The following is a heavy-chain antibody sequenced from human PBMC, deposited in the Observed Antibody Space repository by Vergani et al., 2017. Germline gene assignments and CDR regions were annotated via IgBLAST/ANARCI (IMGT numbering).Heavy chain of an antibody. D-gene: IGHD3-3*01. V-gene: IGHV3-23*01. CDR3: ARAGDFWSGYAQDY. J-gene: IGHJ4*02. CDR1: GFTLSSHA. Sequence: EVQLLQSEGAVVQPGGSLRLSCVVSGFTLSSHAMSWVRQGHGQGLEWVSNIKNTGDSTHYADSVKGRFTISRDNSKNTLYLQMNSLRVEDTAVYYCARAGDFWSGYAQDYWGQGILVTVSS. CDR2: IKNTGDST.